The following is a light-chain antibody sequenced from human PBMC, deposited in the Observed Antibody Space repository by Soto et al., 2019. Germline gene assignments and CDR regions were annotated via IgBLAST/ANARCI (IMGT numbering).Light chain of an antibody. V-gene: IGLV2-14*01. J-gene: IGLJ2*01. CDR3: SSYTSSSTL. Sequence: QSALTQPASVSGSPGQSITISCTGTSSDVGGYNYVSWYQQHPGKAPKLMIYDVSNRPSGVSNRFSGSKSGNTASLTISGIQAEEEADYYCSSYTSSSTLFGGGTKLTVL. CDR2: DVS. CDR1: SSDVGGYNY.